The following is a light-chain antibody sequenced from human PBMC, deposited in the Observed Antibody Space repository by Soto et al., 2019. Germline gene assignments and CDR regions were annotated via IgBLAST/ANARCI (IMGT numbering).Light chain of an antibody. V-gene: IGKV3-20*01. CDR2: GAS. Sequence: EIVLTQSPDTLSSSPGERITLSCRASQSVSSNYLAWYQQKPGQAPRLLIYGASSRATGIPDRFSGSGSGTDFTLTIIRLEPEDFAVYYCQQYGTTLWTFGRGTKVDIK. J-gene: IGKJ1*01. CDR1: QSVSSNY. CDR3: QQYGTTLWT.